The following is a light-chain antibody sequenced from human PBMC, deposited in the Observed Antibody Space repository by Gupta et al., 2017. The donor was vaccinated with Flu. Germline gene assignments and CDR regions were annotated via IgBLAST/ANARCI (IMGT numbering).Light chain of an antibody. J-gene: IGLJ3*02. CDR1: RLGDRY. CDR2: QDN. V-gene: IGLV3-1*01. CDR3: QTWDGTTV. Sequence: SYELTQPPSVSVSPGQTATITCSGERLGDRYVCWYQHKAGQSPLLVIYQDNKRPSGLPERYSGSNSGNTATLTISGTQALEEADYYCQTWDGTTVFGGGTKLTVL.